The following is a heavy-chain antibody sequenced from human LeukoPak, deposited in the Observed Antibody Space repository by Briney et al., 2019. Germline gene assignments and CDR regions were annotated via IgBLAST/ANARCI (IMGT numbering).Heavy chain of an antibody. V-gene: IGHV4-38-2*02. J-gene: IGHJ4*02. CDR3: ASEHSSSPFF. D-gene: IGHD6-6*01. CDR1: GHSIFSNYY. CDR2: VHHSGTA. Sequence: SETLSLAYTVSGHSIFSNYYHWGWIRQPPGKGPEWIASVHHSGTAYYNPSLKSRVTISVDTSENQFSLKLSSVTAADTAVYYCASEHSSSPFFWSQGTLVTVSS.